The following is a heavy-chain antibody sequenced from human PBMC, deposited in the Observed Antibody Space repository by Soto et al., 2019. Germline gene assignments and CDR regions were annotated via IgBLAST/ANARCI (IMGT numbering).Heavy chain of an antibody. CDR3: ARLQNYDILTGPYYFDY. D-gene: IGHD3-9*01. V-gene: IGHV5-51*01. CDR1: GYSFTSYW. J-gene: IGHJ4*02. Sequence: GESLKISCNGPGYSFTSYWICWVRQMPGKGLEWMGIIYPGDSDTRYSPSFQGQVTISADKSISTAYLQWSSLKASDTAMYYCARLQNYDILTGPYYFDYWGQGTLVTVSS. CDR2: IYPGDSDT.